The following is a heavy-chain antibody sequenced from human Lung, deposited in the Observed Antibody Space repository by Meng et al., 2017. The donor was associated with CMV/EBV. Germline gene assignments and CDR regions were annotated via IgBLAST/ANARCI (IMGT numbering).Heavy chain of an antibody. D-gene: IGHD6-19*01. V-gene: IGHV1-2*06. CDR3: AKSSDNGWSS. J-gene: IGHJ4*01. Sequence: VQLVQSGAEVKRPGASVKISCQASGYSFSGFYLNWARQAPGHGLEWLGRVNPISDDTHLAQKFEGRITATRGATINTAFMELTRLRPDDTAVYYCAKSSDNGWSSWGPGTLVTVSS. CDR2: VNPISDDT. CDR1: GYSFSGFY.